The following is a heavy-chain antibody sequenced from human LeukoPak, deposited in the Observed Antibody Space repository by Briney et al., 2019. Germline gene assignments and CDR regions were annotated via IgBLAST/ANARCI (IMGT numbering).Heavy chain of an antibody. J-gene: IGHJ4*02. CDR2: ISAHNGNT. V-gene: IGHV1-18*01. CDR1: GYTFTSYG. Sequence: GGSVKVSCKASGYTFTSYGISWVRQAPGQGLEWMGWISAHNGNTNYAQKLQGGVTMTTDTSTSTAYMELRSLRSDDTAVYYCARLTGYCSSTSCFTGEYWGQGTLVPVSS. D-gene: IGHD2-2*02. CDR3: ARLTGYCSSTSCFTGEY.